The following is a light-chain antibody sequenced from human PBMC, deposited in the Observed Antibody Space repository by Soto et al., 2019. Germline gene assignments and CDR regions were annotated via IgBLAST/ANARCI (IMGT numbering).Light chain of an antibody. J-gene: IGKJ2*01. CDR2: GAS. Sequence: EIVMTQSPATLSVSPGERATLSCRASQSVSSNLAWYQQKPGQAPRLLIYGASTRATGIPARFSGSGSGTGFTLTISILQSEDFAVYYCQQYNNWPRTFGQGTKLEIK. CDR3: QQYNNWPRT. CDR1: QSVSSN. V-gene: IGKV3-15*01.